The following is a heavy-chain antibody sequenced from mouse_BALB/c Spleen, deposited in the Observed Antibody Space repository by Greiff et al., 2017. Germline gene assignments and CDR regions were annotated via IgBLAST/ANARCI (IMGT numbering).Heavy chain of an antibody. CDR1: GYAFSSSW. D-gene: IGHD3-1*01. CDR3: ARDGRNSSGYAWFAY. V-gene: IGHV1-82*01. J-gene: IGHJ3*01. CDR2: IYPGDGDT. Sequence: QVQLQQSGPELVKPGASVKISCKASGYAFSSSWMNWVKQRPGQGLEWIGRIYPGDGDTNYNGKFKGKATLTADKSSSTAYMQLSSLTSVDSAVYFCARDGRNSSGYAWFAYWGQGTLVTVSA.